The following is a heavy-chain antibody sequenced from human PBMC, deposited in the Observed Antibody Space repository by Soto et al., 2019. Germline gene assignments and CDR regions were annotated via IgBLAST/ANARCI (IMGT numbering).Heavy chain of an antibody. V-gene: IGHV3-23*01. CDR2: ISGSGGST. J-gene: IGHJ4*02. CDR1: GFTFSSYA. D-gene: IGHD6-13*01. Sequence: GGSLRLSCAASGFTFSSYAMSWVRQAPGKGLEWVSAISGSGGSTYYADSVKGRFTISKDNSKNTLYLQMNSMRAEYTSVYYCAKTFGSNWLPEYWGQGTLVTVSS. CDR3: AKTFGSNWLPEY.